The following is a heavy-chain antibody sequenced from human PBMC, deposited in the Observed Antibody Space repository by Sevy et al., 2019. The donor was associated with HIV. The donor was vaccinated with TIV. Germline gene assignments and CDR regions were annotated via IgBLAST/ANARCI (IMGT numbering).Heavy chain of an antibody. CDR2: INHSGNT. D-gene: IGHD3-22*01. J-gene: IGHJ4*02. V-gene: IGHV4-34*01. Sequence: SGTLSLTCAVYGGSFSTYYWSWIRQPPGKGLEWIGEINHSGNTNYNPSLKSRVTISVDTSKNQFSLKLSSVTAADTAVYYCARGGSLKYYYDSSGYYYRFDSWGQGTLVTVSS. CDR1: GGSFSTYY. CDR3: ARGGSLKYYYDSSGYYYRFDS.